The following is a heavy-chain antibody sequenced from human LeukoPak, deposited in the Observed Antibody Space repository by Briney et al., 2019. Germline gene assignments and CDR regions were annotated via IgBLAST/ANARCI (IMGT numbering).Heavy chain of an antibody. J-gene: IGHJ4*02. CDR2: IYTSGST. CDR3: ARDSGGYYYGSGSYPTLDY. CDR1: GGSISSYY. V-gene: IGHV4-4*07. D-gene: IGHD3-10*01. Sequence: SETLSLTCTVSGGSISSYYWSWIRQPAGKGLEWIGRIYTSGSTNYNPSLKSRVTMSVDTSKNQFSLKLSSVTAADTAVYYCARDSGGYYYGSGSYPTLDYWGQGTLDTVSS.